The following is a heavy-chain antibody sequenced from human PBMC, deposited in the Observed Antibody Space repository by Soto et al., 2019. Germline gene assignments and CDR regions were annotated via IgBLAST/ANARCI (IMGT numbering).Heavy chain of an antibody. J-gene: IGHJ3*02. Sequence: DVQLVESGGGLVQPGRSLRLSCVASGFTFDDYAMHWVRQVPGKGLEWVAGISWDSGSIGYAGSVKGRCTISRDNAKNTLYLQMNSLRTEHRALYYCVKKVTIFGVITHDAFDIWGKGTMVTVSS. CDR3: VKKVTIFGVITHDAFDI. CDR2: ISWDSGSI. V-gene: IGHV3-9*01. CDR1: GFTFDDYA. D-gene: IGHD3-3*01.